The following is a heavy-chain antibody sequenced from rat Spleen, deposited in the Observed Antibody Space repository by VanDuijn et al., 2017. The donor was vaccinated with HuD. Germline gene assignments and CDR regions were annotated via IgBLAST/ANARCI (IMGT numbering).Heavy chain of an antibody. J-gene: IGHJ3*01. CDR2: IGTGGGNT. CDR3: ARETGYNSYFDY. Sequence: EVQLVDHGGGLVQPGRSLNLSCAPSGFTFSMYGMAWVRQAPTKGLEWVASIGTGGGNTYYRDSVKGRFTISRDNAKNTLYLQMDSLRSEDTATYYCARETGYNSYFDYWGQGTLVTVSP. D-gene: IGHD1-4*01. CDR1: GFTFSMYG. V-gene: IGHV5S13*01.